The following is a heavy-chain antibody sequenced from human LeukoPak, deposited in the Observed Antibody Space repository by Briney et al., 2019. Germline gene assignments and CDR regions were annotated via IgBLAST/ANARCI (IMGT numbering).Heavy chain of an antibody. CDR1: GFTFSSYA. J-gene: IGHJ4*02. CDR3: ARGTWIQLWPFDY. CDR2: ISSSSSTI. D-gene: IGHD5-18*01. V-gene: IGHV3-48*04. Sequence: GGSLRLSCAASGFTFSSYAMSWVRQAPGKGLEWVSYISSSSSTIYYADSVKGRFTISRDNAKNSLYLQMNSLRAEDTAVYYCARGTWIQLWPFDYWGQGTLVTVSS.